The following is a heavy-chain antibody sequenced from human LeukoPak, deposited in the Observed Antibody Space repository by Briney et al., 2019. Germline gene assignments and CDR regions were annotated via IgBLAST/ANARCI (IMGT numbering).Heavy chain of an antibody. D-gene: IGHD6-13*01. Sequence: SETLSLTCTVSGGSISSYYWSCIRQPPGKGLEWIGYIYYSGSTNYNPSLKSRVTISVDTSKNQFSLKLSSVTAADTAVYYCARGRIAAAGTGPYYYGMDVWGQGTTVTVSS. CDR2: IYYSGST. J-gene: IGHJ6*02. V-gene: IGHV4-59*01. CDR3: ARGRIAAAGTGPYYYGMDV. CDR1: GGSISSYY.